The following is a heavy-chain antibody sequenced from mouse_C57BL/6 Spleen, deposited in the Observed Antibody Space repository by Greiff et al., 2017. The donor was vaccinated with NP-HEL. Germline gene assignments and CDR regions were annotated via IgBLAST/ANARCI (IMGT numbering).Heavy chain of an antibody. J-gene: IGHJ3*01. Sequence: EVMLVESGGGLVQPGGSLKLSCAASGFTFSDYYMYWVRQTPEKRLEWVAYISNGGGSTYYPDTVKGRFTISRDNAKNTLYLQMSRLKSEDTAMYDSARHDYDGYYRFAYWGQGTLVTVSA. CDR2: ISNGGGST. D-gene: IGHD2-3*01. V-gene: IGHV5-12*01. CDR1: GFTFSDYY. CDR3: ARHDYDGYYRFAY.